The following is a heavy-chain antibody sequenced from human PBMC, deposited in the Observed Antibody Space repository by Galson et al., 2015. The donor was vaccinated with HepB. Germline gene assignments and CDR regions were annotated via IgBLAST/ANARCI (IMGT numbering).Heavy chain of an antibody. V-gene: IGHV1-46*04. CDR2: INPSGGST. Sequence: SVKVSCKASGYTFPSYYMHWVRQAPGQGLEWMGIINPSGGSTSYAQKLQGRVTMTRDTSTSTVYMELSSLRSEDTAVYYCAREHIVVVTAIRGYYYYGMDVWGQGTTVTVAS. D-gene: IGHD2-21*02. CDR3: AREHIVVVTAIRGYYYYGMDV. J-gene: IGHJ6*02. CDR1: GYTFPSYY.